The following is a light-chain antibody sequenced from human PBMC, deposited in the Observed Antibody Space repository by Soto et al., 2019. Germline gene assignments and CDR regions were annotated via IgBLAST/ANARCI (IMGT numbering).Light chain of an antibody. CDR3: QQYDNWLRT. Sequence: EIVMTQSPATLSVSPGERATLSCRASQSVSSNLAWYQQKPGQAPRLLIYGASTRATGIPGRFSGIGSGTEFTLTISSLQSEDLAVYYCQQYDNWLRTFGQGTKVEIK. V-gene: IGKV3-15*01. J-gene: IGKJ2*01. CDR2: GAS. CDR1: QSVSSN.